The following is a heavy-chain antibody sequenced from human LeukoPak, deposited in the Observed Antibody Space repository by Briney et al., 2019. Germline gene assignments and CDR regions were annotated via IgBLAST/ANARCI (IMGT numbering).Heavy chain of an antibody. CDR2: IYSGGNT. D-gene: IGHD4-17*01. V-gene: IGHV3-53*01. CDR1: GFTLPYG. CDR3: ARRAGEYSHPHDY. J-gene: IGHJ4*02. Sequence: GGSLRLSCVVSGFTLPYGMSWVRQAPGKGLEWVSFIYSGGNTHYSDSVKGRFTISRDNSKNTLYLQMNSLRADDTAVYYCARRAGEYSHPHDYWGQGTLVTVSS.